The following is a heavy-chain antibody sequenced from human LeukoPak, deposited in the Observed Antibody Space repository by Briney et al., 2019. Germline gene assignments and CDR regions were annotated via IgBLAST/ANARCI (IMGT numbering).Heavy chain of an antibody. J-gene: IGHJ4*02. Sequence: GGSLRLSCVASGFTLSDYWMSWVRQLPGKGPEWVANIKQDAGEIRYVDSVKGRFTISRDNAKNSVYLQMNSLRAEDTGLYYCARLGSSWDFFDFWGQGTLVTVS. CDR3: ARLGSSWDFFDF. V-gene: IGHV3-7*01. D-gene: IGHD6-13*01. CDR1: GFTLSDYW. CDR2: IKQDAGEI.